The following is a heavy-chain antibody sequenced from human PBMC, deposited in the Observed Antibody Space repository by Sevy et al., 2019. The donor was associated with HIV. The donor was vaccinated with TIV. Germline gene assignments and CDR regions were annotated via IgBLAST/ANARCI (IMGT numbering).Heavy chain of an antibody. CDR1: GGSVSSGSYY. V-gene: IGHV4-61*01. CDR3: ARDGSLVGLGGMDV. Sequence: SETLSLTCTVSGGSVSSGSYYWSWIWQPPGKGLEWIGYIYYSGSTNYNPSLKSRVTISVDTSKNQFSLKLSSVTAADTAVYYCARDGSLVGLGGMDVWGQGTTVTVSS. J-gene: IGHJ6*02. CDR2: IYYSGST. D-gene: IGHD1-26*01.